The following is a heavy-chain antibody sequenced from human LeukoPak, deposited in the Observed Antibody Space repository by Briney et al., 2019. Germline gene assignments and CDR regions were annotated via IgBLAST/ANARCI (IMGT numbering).Heavy chain of an antibody. J-gene: IGHJ4*02. Sequence: SQTLSLTCAVSGGSISSAGCTWSWIRQPPGRGLECIGYMYHTGNTYYSPSLKSRVTISVDRSKNQFSLKLNSVTAADTAVYYCASFSGGNPYFDYWGQGALVTVSS. V-gene: IGHV4-30-2*01. CDR2: MYHTGNT. D-gene: IGHD2-15*01. CDR3: ASFSGGNPYFDY. CDR1: GGSISSAGCT.